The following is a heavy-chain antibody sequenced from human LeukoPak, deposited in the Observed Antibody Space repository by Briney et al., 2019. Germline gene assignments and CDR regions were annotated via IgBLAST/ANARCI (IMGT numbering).Heavy chain of an antibody. CDR2: INHSGST. V-gene: IGHV4-39*07. CDR1: GGSISTSNYY. CDR3: ARLGMVRGVPINYFDY. Sequence: PSETLSLTCTVSGGSISTSNYYWGWIRQPPGKGLEWIGEINHSGSTNYNPSLKSRVTISVDTSKNQFSLKLSSVTAADTAVYYCARLGMVRGVPINYFDYWGQGTLVTVSS. J-gene: IGHJ4*02. D-gene: IGHD3-10*01.